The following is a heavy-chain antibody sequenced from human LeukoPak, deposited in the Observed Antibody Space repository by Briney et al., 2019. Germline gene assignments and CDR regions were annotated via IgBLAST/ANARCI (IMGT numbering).Heavy chain of an antibody. Sequence: PGGSLRLSCAASGFTFNIYTINWVRQGPGKGLEWVSSISSTSSVIHYTDSVKGRFTIFRDNAKNSLYLQMDSLTAEDTAVYYCARTGGDSTGHQGDFDSWGQGTLVTVSS. J-gene: IGHJ4*02. CDR3: ARTGGDSTGHQGDFDS. V-gene: IGHV3-21*01. CDR2: ISSTSSVI. D-gene: IGHD3-22*01. CDR1: GFTFNIYT.